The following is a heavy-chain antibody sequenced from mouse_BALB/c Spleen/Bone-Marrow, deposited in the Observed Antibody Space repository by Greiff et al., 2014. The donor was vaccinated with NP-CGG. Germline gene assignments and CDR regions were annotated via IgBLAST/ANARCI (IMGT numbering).Heavy chain of an antibody. D-gene: IGHD1-3*01. CDR3: ARQEFAIYWYFDV. V-gene: IGHV14-3*02. CDR2: IDPANGNT. CDR1: GFNIKDTY. J-gene: IGHJ1*01. Sequence: VQLQQPGAELVKPGASVKLSCSASGFNIKDTYMHWVKQRPEQGLEWVGRIDPANGNTKYDPKLQDKATITADTSSNTVDLQLSSLTFEDTAVYYCARQEFAIYWYFDVWGAGTTVTVSS.